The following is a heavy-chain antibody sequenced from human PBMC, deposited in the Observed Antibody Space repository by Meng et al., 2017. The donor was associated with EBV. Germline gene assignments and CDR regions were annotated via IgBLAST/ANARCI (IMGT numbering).Heavy chain of an antibody. Sequence: QLQLVQSGAGVKKPGSSVKGFWEASGGTFSSHAISWGGQAPGQGLGWKGGIIPIFGAANYAQKFQGRVTITADESTSTAYMELSSMRSEDTAVYYCARAYYDSSGYDPNYFDYWGQGTLVTVSS. CDR2: IIPIFGAA. V-gene: IGHV1-69*01. J-gene: IGHJ4*02. D-gene: IGHD3-22*01. CDR3: ARAYYDSSGYDPNYFDY. CDR1: GGTFSSHA.